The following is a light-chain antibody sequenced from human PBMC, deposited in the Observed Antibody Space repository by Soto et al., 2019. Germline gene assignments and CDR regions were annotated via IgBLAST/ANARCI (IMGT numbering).Light chain of an antibody. V-gene: IGLV2-23*02. CDR3: CSYAGSSTYVV. CDR2: EVS. Sequence: QSALTQSASVSGSPGQSITISCTGCSRDVGNYNLVSWYQQHPGKAPKLMIYEVSKRPSGVANRFSGSKSGNTASLTISGLQAEDEADYYCCSYAGSSTYVVFGGGTKLTVL. CDR1: SRDVGNYNL. J-gene: IGLJ2*01.